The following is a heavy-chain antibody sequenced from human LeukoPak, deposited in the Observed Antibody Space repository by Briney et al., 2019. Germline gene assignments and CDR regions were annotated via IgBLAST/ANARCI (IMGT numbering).Heavy chain of an antibody. V-gene: IGHV3-33*01. CDR2: IWYDGSNK. J-gene: IGHJ1*01. D-gene: IGHD5-12*01. CDR3: ARDLTVATIRTPLQH. CDR1: GFTFSNYG. Sequence: GGSLRLSCAASGFTFSNYGMHWVRQASGKGLEWVAVIWYDGSNKYYADSVKGRFTISRDISKNTVHLQMNSLRAEDTAVYYCARDLTVATIRTPLQHWGQGTLLAVSS.